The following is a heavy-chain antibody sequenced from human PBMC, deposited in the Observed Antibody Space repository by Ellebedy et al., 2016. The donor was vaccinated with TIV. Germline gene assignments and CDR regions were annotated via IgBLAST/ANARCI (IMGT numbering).Heavy chain of an antibody. CDR1: EFTFSNAW. CDR3: AKGGGFLTSDLES. Sequence: GGSLRLSXESSEFTFSNAWMHWVRQAPGKGLEWVAYVSQAGNDRTYADSVKGRFTVSRDNFQNTLSLHMKDLRPQDSAIYFCAKGGGFLTSDLESWGPGTLVTVSS. D-gene: IGHD2-15*01. V-gene: IGHV3-30*18. J-gene: IGHJ4*02. CDR2: VSQAGNDR.